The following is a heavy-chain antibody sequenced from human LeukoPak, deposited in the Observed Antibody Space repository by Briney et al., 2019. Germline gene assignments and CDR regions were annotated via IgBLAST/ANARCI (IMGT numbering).Heavy chain of an antibody. D-gene: IGHD4-17*01. Sequence: GASVKVSCKASGGTFSSYAISWVRQAPGQGLEWMGGIIPIFGTANYAQKFQGRVTITADESTSTAYMGLSSLRSEDAAVYYCARGSHGDYAGYWGQGTLVTVSS. J-gene: IGHJ4*02. CDR1: GGTFSSYA. CDR2: IIPIFGTA. CDR3: ARGSHGDYAGY. V-gene: IGHV1-69*13.